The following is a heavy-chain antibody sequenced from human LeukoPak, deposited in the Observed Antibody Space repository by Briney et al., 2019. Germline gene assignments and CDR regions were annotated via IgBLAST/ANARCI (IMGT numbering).Heavy chain of an antibody. J-gene: IGHJ4*02. Sequence: QPGGSLRLSCAASGFTFSSYGMSWVRQAPGKGLEWVSAISGSGGSTYYADSVKGRFTISRDNPKNPLYLQMNSLRAEDTAVFYCARGLTGKDSFDYWGQGTLVTVSS. D-gene: IGHD1-14*01. CDR2: ISGSGGST. CDR3: ARGLTGKDSFDY. CDR1: GFTFSSYG. V-gene: IGHV3-23*01.